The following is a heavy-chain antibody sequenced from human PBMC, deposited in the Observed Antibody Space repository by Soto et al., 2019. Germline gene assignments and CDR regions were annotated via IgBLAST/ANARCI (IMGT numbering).Heavy chain of an antibody. CDR1: GGSISSSSYY. CDR2: IYYSGST. Sequence: QLQLQESGPGLVKPSETLSLTCTVSGGSISSSSYYWGWIRQPPGKGLEWIGSIYYSGSTYYNPSLKSRVTISVDTSKNQFSLKLSSVTAADTAVYYCASLPYGGNSIWPPHYYYGMDVWGQGTTVTVSS. D-gene: IGHD2-21*02. J-gene: IGHJ6*02. CDR3: ASLPYGGNSIWPPHYYYGMDV. V-gene: IGHV4-39*01.